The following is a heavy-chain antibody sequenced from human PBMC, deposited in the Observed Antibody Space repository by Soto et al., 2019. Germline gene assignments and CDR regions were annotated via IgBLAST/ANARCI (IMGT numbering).Heavy chain of an antibody. V-gene: IGHV1-18*01. CDR2: ISAYNGNT. Sequence: ASVKVSCKASGYTFTSYGISWVRQAPGQGLEWMGWISAYNGNTNYAQKLQGRVTMTTDTSTSTAYMELRSLRSDDTAVSYCAREPPPRTYYYGSGPLGYFDYWGQGTLVTVSS. CDR3: AREPPPRTYYYGSGPLGYFDY. D-gene: IGHD3-10*01. CDR1: GYTFTSYG. J-gene: IGHJ4*02.